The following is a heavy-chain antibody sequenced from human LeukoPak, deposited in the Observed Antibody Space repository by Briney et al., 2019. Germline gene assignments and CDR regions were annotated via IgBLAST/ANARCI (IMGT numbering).Heavy chain of an antibody. V-gene: IGHV3-66*01. CDR3: ARDPPAVSINTYA. CDR2: VYSDGST. J-gene: IGHJ4*02. D-gene: IGHD2-8*01. CDR1: GFTVSADY. Sequence: GGSLRLSCAASGFTVSADYMSWVRQAPGKGLEWVSIVYSDGSTNYADSVKGRFTISRDNSKNTLYLQMNSLRAEDTAVYYCARDPPAVSINTYAWGQGTLVTVSS.